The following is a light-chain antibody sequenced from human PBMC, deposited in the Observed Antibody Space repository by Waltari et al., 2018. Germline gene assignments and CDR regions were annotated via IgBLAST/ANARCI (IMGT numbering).Light chain of an antibody. CDR1: QSISDW. CDR2: KAS. J-gene: IGKJ1*01. CDR3: QQCHTFPKT. V-gene: IGKV1-5*03. Sequence: DIQMTQSPSTLSASVADRVTIICRASQSISDWLAWYQQKPGKPPKLLIYKASNLEEGVPPRFSGSASGTEFSLTINSLQPDDFATYYCQQCHTFPKTFGQGTKVEMK.